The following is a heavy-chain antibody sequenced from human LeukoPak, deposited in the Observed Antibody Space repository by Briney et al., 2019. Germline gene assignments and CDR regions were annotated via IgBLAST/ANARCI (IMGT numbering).Heavy chain of an antibody. Sequence: GGSLRLSCAASGFTFSSYSMNWVRQAPGKGLEWVSSISSSSSYIYYADSVKGRFTISRDNAKNSLYLQMNSLRAEDTAVYYCATEQAVRNYYFDYWGQGTLVTVSS. CDR2: ISSSSSYI. J-gene: IGHJ4*02. CDR3: ATEQAVRNYYFDY. CDR1: GFTFSSYS. V-gene: IGHV3-21*01. D-gene: IGHD1-14*01.